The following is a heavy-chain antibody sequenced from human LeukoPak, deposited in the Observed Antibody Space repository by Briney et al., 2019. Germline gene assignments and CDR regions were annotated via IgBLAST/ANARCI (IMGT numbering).Heavy chain of an antibody. CDR2: MNPNSGNT. J-gene: IGHJ5*02. Sequence: ASVKVSCKASGYTFTSYYINWVRQATGQGLEWMGWMNPNSGNTGYAQKFQGRVTMTRNTSISTAYMELSSLRSEDTAVYYCATAHSYSSSSFDPWGQGTLVTVSS. CDR3: ATAHSYSSSSFDP. D-gene: IGHD6-6*01. V-gene: IGHV1-8*01. CDR1: GYTFTSYY.